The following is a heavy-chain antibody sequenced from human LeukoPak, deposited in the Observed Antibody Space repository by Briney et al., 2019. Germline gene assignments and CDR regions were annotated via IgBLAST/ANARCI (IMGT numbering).Heavy chain of an antibody. J-gene: IGHJ3*02. Sequence: SEPLSLTCHASGGPISSHYWSWIRKPPGKGLEWIGYIYYSGSTNYNPSLKSRVTISVDTSKNQFSLKLSSVTAADTAVYYCARDDGQLGENAFDIWGQGTMVTVSS. CDR2: IYYSGST. CDR1: GGPISSHY. CDR3: ARDDGQLGENAFDI. D-gene: IGHD6-13*01. V-gene: IGHV4-59*11.